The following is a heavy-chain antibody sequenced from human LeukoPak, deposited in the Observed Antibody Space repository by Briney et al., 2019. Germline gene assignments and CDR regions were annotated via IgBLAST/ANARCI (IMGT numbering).Heavy chain of an antibody. D-gene: IGHD6-19*01. J-gene: IGHJ4*02. V-gene: IGHV1-18*03. CDR2: ISADNGNT. CDR1: GYTFTSYG. CDR3: AREGGSGWHDY. Sequence: ASVKVSCKASGYTFTSYGISWVRQAPGQGLEWMGWISADNGNTNYAQKLQGRVTITRDTSASTTYMELSSLRSEDMAVYYCAREGGSGWHDYWGKGTLVTVSS.